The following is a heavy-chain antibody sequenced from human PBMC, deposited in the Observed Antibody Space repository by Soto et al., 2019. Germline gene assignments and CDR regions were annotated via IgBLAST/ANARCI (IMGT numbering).Heavy chain of an antibody. CDR3: ARDHSSRGHYYYGMDV. Sequence: SETLSLTCTVSGGSISSGGYYWSWIRQHPGKGLEWIGYIYYSGSTYYNPSLKSRVTISVDTSKNQFSLKLSSVTAADTAVYYCARDHSSRGHYYYGMDVWGQGTTVTVS. CDR1: GGSISSGGYY. D-gene: IGHD6-13*01. J-gene: IGHJ6*02. CDR2: IYYSGST. V-gene: IGHV4-31*03.